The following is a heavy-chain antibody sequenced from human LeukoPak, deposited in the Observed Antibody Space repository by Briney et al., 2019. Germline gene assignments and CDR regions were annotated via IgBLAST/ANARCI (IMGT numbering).Heavy chain of an antibody. J-gene: IGHJ4*02. Sequence: ASVKVSCKASGYTFTSYAMHWVRQPPGQRPEWMGWINAGNGNTKYSQKFQGRVTITRDTSASTAYMELSSLRSEDTAVYYCARDRGGAWQQLVFDYWGQGTLVTVSS. V-gene: IGHV1-3*01. CDR2: INAGNGNT. CDR3: ARDRGGAWQQLVFDY. D-gene: IGHD6-13*01. CDR1: GYTFTSYA.